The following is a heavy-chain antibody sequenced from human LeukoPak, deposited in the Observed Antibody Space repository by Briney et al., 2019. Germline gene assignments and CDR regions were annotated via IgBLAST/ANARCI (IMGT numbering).Heavy chain of an antibody. CDR2: ISPEGSDK. D-gene: IGHD2-2*01. V-gene: IGHV3-7*01. J-gene: IGHJ4*02. Sequence: GGSLSLSCAASGFSFSGYWMRWVRQAPGKGLEWVANISPEGSDKYYKDSVKGRFTVSRDNAKDSLYLQMNSLRAEDTAVYFCARVQVAVQSVFDYFDYWGQGTLVTVSS. CDR3: ARVQVAVQSVFDYFDY. CDR1: GFSFSGYW.